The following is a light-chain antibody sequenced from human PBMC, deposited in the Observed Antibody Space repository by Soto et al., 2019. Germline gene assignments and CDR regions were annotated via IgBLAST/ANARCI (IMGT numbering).Light chain of an antibody. CDR1: QGISWY. J-gene: IGKJ2*01. CDR2: AAS. CDR3: QQLNSYPDT. V-gene: IGKV1-9*01. Sequence: DIQLTQSPSFLSASVGDRVTITCRASQGISWYLAWYQQKPGKAPKLLIYAASTYQIGVPSRFSGSGSGTEFNLTISSLQPKDFAIYYCQQLNSYPDTFDQGTKIEIK.